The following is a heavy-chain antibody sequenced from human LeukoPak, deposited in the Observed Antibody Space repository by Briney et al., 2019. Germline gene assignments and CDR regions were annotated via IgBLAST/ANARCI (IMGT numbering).Heavy chain of an antibody. D-gene: IGHD2-15*01. CDR1: GYTFTGYY. J-gene: IGHJ4*02. Sequence: ASVKVSCKASGYTFTGYYMHWVRQAPGQGLEWMGRINPNSGGTNYAQKFQGRVTMTRDTSISTAYMELSRLRSDDTAVYYCARVSRSAPYCSGGSCYSIPDYWGQGTLVTVSS. CDR3: ARVSRSAPYCSGGSCYSIPDY. CDR2: INPNSGGT. V-gene: IGHV1-2*06.